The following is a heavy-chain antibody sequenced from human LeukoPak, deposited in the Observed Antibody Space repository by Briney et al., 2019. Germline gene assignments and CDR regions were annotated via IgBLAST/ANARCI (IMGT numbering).Heavy chain of an antibody. D-gene: IGHD5-12*01. CDR1: GFTFTSYY. CDR2: INRDGSDK. Sequence: GGSLRLSCEASGFTFTSYYMNWVRQAPGKGLEWVANINRDGSDKYYMASVQGRFTISRDNAKNSLSLQMNSLRGEDTAVYFCARAIEGAYDLWGQGTLVTVSS. V-gene: IGHV3-7*04. CDR3: ARAIEGAYDL. J-gene: IGHJ4*02.